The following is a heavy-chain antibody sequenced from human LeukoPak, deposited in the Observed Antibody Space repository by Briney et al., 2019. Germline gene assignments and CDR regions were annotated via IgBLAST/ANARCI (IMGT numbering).Heavy chain of an antibody. CDR3: AKRLLVGTTVRPYFDY. V-gene: IGHV3-23*01. CDR1: GFTFSTNA. J-gene: IGHJ4*02. D-gene: IGHD1-26*01. Sequence: PGGSLRLSCAASGFTFSTNAISSVRQAPGKGLEWVSTITGGGGGTYYADSVKGRFTISRDNSKHTLYLEMNSLRAEDTAVYYCAKRLLVGTTVRPYFDYWGQGTLVTVSS. CDR2: ITGGGGGT.